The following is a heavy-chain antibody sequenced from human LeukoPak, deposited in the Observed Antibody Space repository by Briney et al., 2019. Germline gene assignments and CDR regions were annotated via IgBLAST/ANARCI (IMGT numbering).Heavy chain of an antibody. D-gene: IGHD5-24*01. Sequence: GESLQISCEGSGYSFTSYWIGWVRQVPGKGLEWMGIIYPGDSDTRYSPSFQGQVTISADKSISTAYLQWSSLKASDTAMYYCARFSRDGYNGYWGQGTLVTVSS. CDR1: GYSFTSYW. CDR2: IYPGDSDT. V-gene: IGHV5-51*01. J-gene: IGHJ4*02. CDR3: ARFSRDGYNGY.